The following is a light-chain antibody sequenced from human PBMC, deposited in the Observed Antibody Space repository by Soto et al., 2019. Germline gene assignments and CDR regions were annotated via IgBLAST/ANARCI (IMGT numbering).Light chain of an antibody. CDR2: GAS. Sequence: VMTQSPSTLSVSPGERATLSCRAGQSVSSNLAWYQQKPSQATRLLIYGASTRATGIPARFTGSGSGTEFTLTISSLQFDDSAVYYCQQYNNWWTFGQGTKVDI. J-gene: IGKJ1*01. V-gene: IGKV3-15*01. CDR1: QSVSSN. CDR3: QQYNNWWT.